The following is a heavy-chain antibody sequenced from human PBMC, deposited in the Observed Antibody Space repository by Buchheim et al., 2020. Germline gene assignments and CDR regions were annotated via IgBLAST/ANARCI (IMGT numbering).Heavy chain of an antibody. V-gene: IGHV4-34*01. CDR2: IYHSGST. Sequence: QVQLQQWGAGLLKPSETLSLTCAVYGGSFSGYYWSWIRQPPGKGLEWIGEIYHSGSTNYNPSLKSRVTISVDKSKNQFSLKLSSVTAADTAVYYCARRLRSSYGMDVWGQGTT. CDR1: GGSFSGYY. J-gene: IGHJ6*02. D-gene: IGHD3-3*01. CDR3: ARRLRSSYGMDV.